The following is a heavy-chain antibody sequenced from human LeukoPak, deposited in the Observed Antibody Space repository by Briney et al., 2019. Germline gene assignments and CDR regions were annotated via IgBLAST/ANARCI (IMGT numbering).Heavy chain of an antibody. CDR2: INPSGGST. V-gene: IGHV1-46*01. CDR1: GYTFTSYY. J-gene: IGHJ4*02. Sequence: ASVKVSCKASGYTFTSYYMHWVRQAPGQGLEWMGIINPSGGSTSYAQKFQGRVTMTRDTSTSTVYMELSSLRSDDTAVYYCAREWRVDSYGYSVCFDYWGQGTLVTVSS. D-gene: IGHD5-18*01. CDR3: AREWRVDSYGYSVCFDY.